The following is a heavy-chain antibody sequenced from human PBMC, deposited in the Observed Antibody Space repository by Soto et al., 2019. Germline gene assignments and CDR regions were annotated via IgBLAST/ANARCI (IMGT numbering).Heavy chain of an antibody. J-gene: IGHJ6*03. CDR3: ARETRATGQGHMDV. Sequence: QVQLVQSGAEVKKPGSSVKVSCKASGGTFSSYTISWVRQAPGQGLEWMGRIIPILDIANYAQKFQGRVTITADKSTTTAYLEPSSLRSEDTAVYYCARETRATGQGHMDVWGKGTTVTVSS. V-gene: IGHV1-69*08. CDR1: GGTFSSYT. CDR2: IIPILDIA.